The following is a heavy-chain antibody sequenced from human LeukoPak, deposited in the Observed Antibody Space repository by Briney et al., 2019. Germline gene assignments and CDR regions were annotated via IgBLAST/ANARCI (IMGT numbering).Heavy chain of an antibody. Sequence: SETLSLTCTVSGGSISSYYWSWIRQPPGKGLEWIGYIYYSGSTYYNPSLKSRVTISVDTSKNQFSLKLSSVTAADTAVYYCAREFVSATLAGDAFDIWGQGTMVTVSS. CDR1: GGSISSYY. J-gene: IGHJ3*02. D-gene: IGHD6-13*01. V-gene: IGHV4-59*12. CDR2: IYYSGST. CDR3: AREFVSATLAGDAFDI.